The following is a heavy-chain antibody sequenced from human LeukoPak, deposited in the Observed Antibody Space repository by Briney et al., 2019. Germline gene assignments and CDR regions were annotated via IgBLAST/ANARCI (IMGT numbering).Heavy chain of an antibody. J-gene: IGHJ4*02. CDR1: GFIVNSNY. Sequence: GGSLRLSCAASGFIVNSNYMSWVRLAPGKGLEWISGIFSGGGTNYANSVKGRFTISRDNSKNTLYLQMNSLRAEDTAVYYCASHSSSWYGFDYWGQGTLVTVSS. V-gene: IGHV3-66*04. CDR3: ASHSSSWYGFDY. D-gene: IGHD6-13*01. CDR2: IFSGGGT.